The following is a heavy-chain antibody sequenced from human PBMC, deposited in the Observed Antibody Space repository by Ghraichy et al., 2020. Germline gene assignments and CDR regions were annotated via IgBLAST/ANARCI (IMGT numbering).Heavy chain of an antibody. D-gene: IGHD1-26*01. CDR3: ASGELPTAYYYYYYYMDV. J-gene: IGHJ6*03. Sequence: SVKVSCKASGGTFSSYAISWVRQAPGQGLEWMGRIIPILGIANYAQKFQGRVTITADKSTSTAYMELSSLRSEDTAVYYCASGELPTAYYYYYYYMDVWGKGTTVTVSS. CDR2: IIPILGIA. V-gene: IGHV1-69*04. CDR1: GGTFSSYA.